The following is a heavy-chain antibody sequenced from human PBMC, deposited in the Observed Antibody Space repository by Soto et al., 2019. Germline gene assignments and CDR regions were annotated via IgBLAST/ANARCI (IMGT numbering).Heavy chain of an antibody. D-gene: IGHD3-22*01. V-gene: IGHV4-38-2*01. CDR1: GYSISSRYY. CDR3: GRLLDHSRGYYYIDY. CDR2: IFHSGTT. Sequence: SETLSLTCAVSGYSISSRYYWGWIRQPPGKGLEWLGRIFHSGTTYENPSLKSRVTISVDMSKNQFSLKLTSVTAADTAVYYCGRLLDHSRGYYYIDYWGQGTLVT. J-gene: IGHJ4*02.